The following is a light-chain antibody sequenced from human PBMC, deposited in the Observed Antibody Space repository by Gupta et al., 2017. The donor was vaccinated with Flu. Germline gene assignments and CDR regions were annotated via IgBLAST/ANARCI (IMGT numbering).Light chain of an antibody. CDR3: CSYAGNSTCSYV. CDR1: SDFRIYIH. Sequence: SDFRIYIHYSCYHQHPGKAPNIMIYEVSKRPSWVSNRFSCSKTGNTASLTISGLQAEDEADYHCCSYAGNSTCSYVFGAGTKLTVL. CDR2: EVS. J-gene: IGLJ1*01. V-gene: IGLV2-23*02.